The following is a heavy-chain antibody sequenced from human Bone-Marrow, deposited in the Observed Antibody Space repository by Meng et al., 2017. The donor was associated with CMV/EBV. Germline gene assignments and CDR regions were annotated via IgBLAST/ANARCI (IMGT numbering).Heavy chain of an antibody. D-gene: IGHD1-1*01. CDR2: ISYDGSNK. J-gene: IGHJ4*02. Sequence: TGFTFSSYAMHWVRQAPGKGLEWVAVISYDGSNKYYADSVKGRFTISRDNSKNTLYLQMNSLRAEDTAVYYCARGVGTTGTTLLDYWGQGTLVTVSS. CDR3: ARGVGTTGTTLLDY. CDR1: GFTFSSYA. V-gene: IGHV3-30*04.